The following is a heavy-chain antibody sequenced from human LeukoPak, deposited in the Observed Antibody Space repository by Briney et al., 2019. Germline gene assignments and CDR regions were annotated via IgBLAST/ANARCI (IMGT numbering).Heavy chain of an antibody. CDR2: ISSSSSYT. J-gene: IGHJ4*02. Sequence: GGSLRLSCAASGFTFSDYYMSWIRQAPGKGLGWVSYISSSSSYTDYADSVKGRFTISRDNAKNSLNLQMNSLRAEDTAVYYCARDSGYSGYSDYWGQGTLVTVSS. CDR3: ARDSGYSGYSDY. V-gene: IGHV3-11*05. CDR1: GFTFSDYY. D-gene: IGHD5-12*01.